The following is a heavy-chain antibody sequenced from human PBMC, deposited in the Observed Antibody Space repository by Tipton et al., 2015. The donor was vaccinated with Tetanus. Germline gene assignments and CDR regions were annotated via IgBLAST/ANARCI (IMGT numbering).Heavy chain of an antibody. D-gene: IGHD6-13*01. CDR1: GGSVSSGSYY. V-gene: IGHV4-61*01. Sequence: TLSLTCTVSGGSVSSGSYYWSWIRQPPGKGLEWIGYIYYSGSTNYNPSLKSRVTISVDTSKNQFSLKLSSVTAADTAVYYCARSYSSSWYYYGMGVWGQGTTVTVSS. CDR2: IYYSGST. J-gene: IGHJ6*02. CDR3: ARSYSSSWYYYGMGV.